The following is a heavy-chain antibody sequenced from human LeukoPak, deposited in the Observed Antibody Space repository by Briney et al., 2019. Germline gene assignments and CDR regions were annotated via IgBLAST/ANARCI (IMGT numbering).Heavy chain of an antibody. CDR3: ARVCWYSSGWLRWFDP. J-gene: IGHJ5*02. CDR2: NNPNSGGT. CDR1: GYTFTGYY. D-gene: IGHD6-19*01. V-gene: IGHV1-2*02. Sequence: GASVKVSCKASGYTFTGYYMHWVRQAPGQGLEWMGWNNPNSGGTNYAQKFQGRVTMTRDTSISTAYMELSRLRSDDTAVYYCARVCWYSSGWLRWFDPWGQGTLVTVSS.